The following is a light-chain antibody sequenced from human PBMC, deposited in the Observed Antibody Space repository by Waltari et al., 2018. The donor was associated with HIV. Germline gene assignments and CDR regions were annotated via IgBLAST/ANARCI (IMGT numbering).Light chain of an antibody. CDR3: QQYNSYSYT. V-gene: IGKV1-5*03. Sequence: DIQMTQSPSTLSASVGDRVTSTCRASQSISTWLAWYQQKPGKAPKLLIYKASSLQSGVPSRFSGSGSGTEFTLTISSLQPDDFGTYYCQQYNSYSYTFGQGTKLEI. CDR1: QSISTW. J-gene: IGKJ2*01. CDR2: KAS.